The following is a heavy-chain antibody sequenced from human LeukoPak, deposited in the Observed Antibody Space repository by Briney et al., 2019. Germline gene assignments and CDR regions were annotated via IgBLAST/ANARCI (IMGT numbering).Heavy chain of an antibody. J-gene: IGHJ3*02. D-gene: IGHD3-10*01. CDR3: ARRVRGVNDAFDI. Sequence: SETLSLTCAVYGESFSGYYWSWIRQPPGKGLEWIGEINHSGSTNYNPSLKSRVTISVDTSKNQFSLKLSSVTAADTAVYYCARRVRGVNDAFDIWGQGTMVTVSS. CDR1: GESFSGYY. V-gene: IGHV4-34*01. CDR2: INHSGST.